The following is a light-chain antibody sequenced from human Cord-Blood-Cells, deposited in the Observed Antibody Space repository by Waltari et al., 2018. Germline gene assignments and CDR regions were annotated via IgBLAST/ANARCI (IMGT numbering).Light chain of an antibody. CDR3: QQRSNWPGT. J-gene: IGKJ1*01. Sequence: EIVLTQSPATLSLSPGERATLSCRASQSVSSYLAWYQQKPGQAPRPLIYDASNRATGIPARFSGSWSGTDFTLTISSLEPEDFAVYYCQQRSNWPGTFGQGTKVEIK. CDR1: QSVSSY. CDR2: DAS. V-gene: IGKV3-11*01.